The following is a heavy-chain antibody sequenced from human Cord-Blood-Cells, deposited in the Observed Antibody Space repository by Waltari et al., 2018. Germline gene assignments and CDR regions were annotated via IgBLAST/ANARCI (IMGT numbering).Heavy chain of an antibody. Sequence: QVQLVQSGAEVKKPGASVKVSCKASGYTFTSYGISWVRQAPGQGLAWMGWISAYNGKTTYAQKLQGRVTMTTDTTTSTAYMELRSLRSDDTAVYYCARYKDIVVVPAAIEGVNWFDPWGQGTLVTVSS. CDR1: GYTFTSYG. CDR3: ARYKDIVVVPAAIEGVNWFDP. J-gene: IGHJ5*02. CDR2: ISAYNGKT. D-gene: IGHD2-2*01. V-gene: IGHV1-18*04.